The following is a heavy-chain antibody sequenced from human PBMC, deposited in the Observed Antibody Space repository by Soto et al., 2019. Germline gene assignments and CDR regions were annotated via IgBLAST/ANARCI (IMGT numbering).Heavy chain of an antibody. Sequence: SQTLPLTCAISGDSVSSNSAAWNWIRQSPSRGLKWLGRKYYRFKLYNYYAVSVKSRITINPDTSKIQFSLQLNSVTPEDTAVYYCARDRALLRYFDPGAFDIWGQGTMVTVS. V-gene: IGHV6-1*01. J-gene: IGHJ3*02. CDR1: GDSVSSNSAA. CDR2: KYYRFKLYN. CDR3: ARDRALLRYFDPGAFDI. D-gene: IGHD3-9*01.